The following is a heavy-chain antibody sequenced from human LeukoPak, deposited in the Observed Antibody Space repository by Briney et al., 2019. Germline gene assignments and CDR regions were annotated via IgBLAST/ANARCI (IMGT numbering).Heavy chain of an antibody. Sequence: PSETLSLTCTVSGGSITISSYYWGWIRQPPGKGLEWIGSIYYSGNTYYNPSLKSRVTISVDTSKHQFSLNLSSVTAADTAIYFCARGLLYSGSFARNWLDSWGQGTLVTVSS. V-gene: IGHV4-39*01. D-gene: IGHD1-26*01. CDR1: GGSITISSYY. J-gene: IGHJ5*01. CDR3: ARGLLYSGSFARNWLDS. CDR2: IYYSGNT.